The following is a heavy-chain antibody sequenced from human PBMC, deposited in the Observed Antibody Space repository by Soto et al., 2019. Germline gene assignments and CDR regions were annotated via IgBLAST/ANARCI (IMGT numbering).Heavy chain of an antibody. CDR1: GGSISSGVYY. D-gene: IGHD2-8*02. CDR3: ARAGPRWCPDYYGMDV. CDR2: IYYIGST. J-gene: IGHJ6*02. Sequence: PSEPLSLTCTVSGGSISSGVYYWSWIRQHPGNGLEWIGYIYYIGSTYYNPSLKSRVTISVETSKNQFSLKLSSVTAADTAVYYCARAGPRWCPDYYGMDVWGPGPTVTVYS. V-gene: IGHV4-31*03.